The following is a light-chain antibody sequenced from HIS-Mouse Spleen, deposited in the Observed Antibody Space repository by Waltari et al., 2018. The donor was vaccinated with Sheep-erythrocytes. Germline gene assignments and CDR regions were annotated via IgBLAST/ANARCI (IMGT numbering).Light chain of an antibody. CDR2: DAS. J-gene: IGKJ2*01. Sequence: EIVLTQSPATLSLSPGERATLSCRASQSVSSYLAWYQQKPGQAPRLLIYDASNRATGIQARCSGSGSGTDFTITISSLEPEDFAVYYCQQRSNWYTFGQGTKLEIK. V-gene: IGKV3-11*01. CDR1: QSVSSY. CDR3: QQRSNWYT.